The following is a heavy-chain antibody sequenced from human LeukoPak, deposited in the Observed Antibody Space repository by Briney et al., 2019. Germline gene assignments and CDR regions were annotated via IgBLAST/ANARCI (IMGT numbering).Heavy chain of an antibody. CDR2: ISSSSSYI. Sequence: GGSLRLSCAASGFTFSSYSMNWVRQAPGKGLEWVSSISSSSSYIYYADSVKGRFTISRDNAKNSLYLQMNSLRAEDTAVYYCARGRQPGPIGVNDAFDIWGQETMVTVSS. CDR1: GFTFSSYS. D-gene: IGHD3-10*01. CDR3: ARGRQPGPIGVNDAFDI. V-gene: IGHV3-21*01. J-gene: IGHJ3*02.